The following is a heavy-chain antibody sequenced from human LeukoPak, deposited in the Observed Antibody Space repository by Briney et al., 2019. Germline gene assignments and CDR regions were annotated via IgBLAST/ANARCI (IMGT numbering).Heavy chain of an antibody. V-gene: IGHV3-33*01. Sequence: PGRSLRLSCAASGFTFSNYGMHWVRQAPGKGLEWVALIWYDGSKKDYVDSVKGRFIISGDDSRNMVYLEMSSLRAEDTAVYYCAREGFDPWGQGTLVTVSS. CDR2: IWYDGSKK. J-gene: IGHJ5*02. CDR3: AREGFDP. CDR1: GFTFSNYG.